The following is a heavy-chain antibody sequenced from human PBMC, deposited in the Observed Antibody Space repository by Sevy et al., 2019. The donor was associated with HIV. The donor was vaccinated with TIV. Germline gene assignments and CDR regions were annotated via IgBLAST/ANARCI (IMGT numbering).Heavy chain of an antibody. CDR1: GFTFDDYG. J-gene: IGHJ6*03. CDR3: ARGSDYYGSGSYYKYYYYYMDV. D-gene: IGHD3-10*01. CDR2: INWNGGST. Sequence: GGSLRLSCAASGFTFDDYGMSWVRQAPGKGLEWVSGINWNGGSTGYADSVKGRFTISRDKAKNSLYLQMNSLRAEDTALYYCARGSDYYGSGSYYKYYYYYMDVWGKGTTVTVSS. V-gene: IGHV3-20*04.